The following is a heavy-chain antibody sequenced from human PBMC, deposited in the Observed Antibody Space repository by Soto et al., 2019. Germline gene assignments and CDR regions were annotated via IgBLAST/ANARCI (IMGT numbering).Heavy chain of an antibody. CDR1: GGTFSSYA. CDR2: IIPIFGTA. CDR3: ATSTRPGIAVAGTHFDY. V-gene: IGHV1-69*01. J-gene: IGHJ4*02. D-gene: IGHD6-19*01. Sequence: QVQLVQSGAEVKKPGSSVKVSCKASGGTFSSYAISWVRQAPGQGLEWMGGIIPIFGTANYAQKFQGRVTITADESMSTAYMELSSLRSEDTAVYYCATSTRPGIAVAGTHFDYWGQGTLVTVSS.